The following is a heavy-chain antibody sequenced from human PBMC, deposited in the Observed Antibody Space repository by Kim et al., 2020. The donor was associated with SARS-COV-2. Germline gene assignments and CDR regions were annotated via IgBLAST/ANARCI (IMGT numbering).Heavy chain of an antibody. V-gene: IGHV3-74*01. CDR2: ST. D-gene: IGHD1-26*01. CDR3: ARDRGATRDY. J-gene: IGHJ4*02. Sequence: STIYANSVKGRFTISRDNDRNTLYLQMNRLRAEDTAVYFWARDRGATRDYWGQGTLVTVSS.